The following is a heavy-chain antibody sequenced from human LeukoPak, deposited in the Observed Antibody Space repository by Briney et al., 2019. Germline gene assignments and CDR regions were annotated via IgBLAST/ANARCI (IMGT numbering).Heavy chain of an antibody. J-gene: IGHJ5*02. D-gene: IGHD6-13*01. CDR2: ISYDGSNK. V-gene: IGHV3-30*04. CDR3: ARGGIAAAVQVCFDP. CDR1: GFTFSSYA. Sequence: GGSLRLSCAASGFTFSSYAMHWVRQAPGKGLEWVAVISYDGSNKYYADSVKGRFTISRDNSKNALYLQMNSLRAEDTAVYYWARGGIAAAVQVCFDPCGQGTMV.